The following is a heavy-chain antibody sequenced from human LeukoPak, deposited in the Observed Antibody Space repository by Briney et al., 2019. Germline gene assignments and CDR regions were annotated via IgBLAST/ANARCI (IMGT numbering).Heavy chain of an antibody. D-gene: IGHD3-9*01. J-gene: IGHJ4*02. Sequence: SETLSLTCTVSGGSISSYYWSWIRQPPGKGLEWIGYIYYSGSTNYNPSLKSRVTISVDTSKNQFSLKLSSVTAADTAVYYCARAISIYGDPFDYWGQGTLVTVSS. CDR1: GGSISSYY. CDR2: IYYSGST. CDR3: ARAISIYGDPFDY. V-gene: IGHV4-59*01.